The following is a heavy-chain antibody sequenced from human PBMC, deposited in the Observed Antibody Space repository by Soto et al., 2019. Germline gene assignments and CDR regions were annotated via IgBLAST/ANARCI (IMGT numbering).Heavy chain of an antibody. CDR1: GGSFSGYY. CDR2: INHSGST. J-gene: IGHJ4*02. CDR3: ARRYGPGFDY. D-gene: IGHD4-17*01. V-gene: IGHV4-34*01. Sequence: PSETLSLTCAVYGGSFSGYYWSCIRQPPGKGLEWIGEINHSGSTNYNPSLKSRVTISVDTSKNQFSLKLSSVTAADTAVYYCARRYGPGFDYWGQGTLVTVSS.